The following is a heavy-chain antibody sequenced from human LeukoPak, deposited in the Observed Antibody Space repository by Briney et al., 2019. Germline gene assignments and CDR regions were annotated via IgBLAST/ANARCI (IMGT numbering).Heavy chain of an antibody. CDR3: ARGVWNPINYVWGSYRFSDAFDI. CDR1: GGSFSGYY. CDR2: INHSGST. V-gene: IGHV4-34*01. J-gene: IGHJ3*02. Sequence: PSETLSLTCAVYGGSFSGYYWSWIRQPPGKGLEWIGEINHSGSTNYNPSLKGRVTISVDTSKNQFSLKLSSVTAADTAVYYCARGVWNPINYVWGSYRFSDAFDIWGQGTMVTVSS. D-gene: IGHD3-16*02.